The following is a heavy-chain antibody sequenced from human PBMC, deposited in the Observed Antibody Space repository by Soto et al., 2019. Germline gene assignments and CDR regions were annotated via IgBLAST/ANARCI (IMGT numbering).Heavy chain of an antibody. Sequence: SETLSLTCAVYGGSFSGYYWSWIRQPPGKGLEWIGEINHSGSTNYNPSLKSRVTISVDTSKNQFSLKLSSVTAADTAVYYCARDEYSSSVGGMDVWGQGTTVTVSS. CDR3: ARDEYSSSVGGMDV. CDR2: INHSGST. V-gene: IGHV4-34*01. J-gene: IGHJ6*02. CDR1: GGSFSGYY. D-gene: IGHD6-6*01.